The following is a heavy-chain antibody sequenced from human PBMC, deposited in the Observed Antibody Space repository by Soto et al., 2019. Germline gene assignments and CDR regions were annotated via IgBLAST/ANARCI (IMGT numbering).Heavy chain of an antibody. CDR1: GFTFSFSA. CDR3: AKIVWQNRILDY. V-gene: IGHV3-23*04. Sequence: EVQLVESGGGLVQPGGSLRLSCVASGFTFSFSAMSWVRRAPGKGLEWVSTISGNGVATHYPDSVEGRFIISRDNSKNTLYLQVNSLRAEDTAVYFCAKIVWQNRILDYWGQGPLVTVSS. J-gene: IGHJ4*02. D-gene: IGHD2-21*01. CDR2: ISGNGVAT.